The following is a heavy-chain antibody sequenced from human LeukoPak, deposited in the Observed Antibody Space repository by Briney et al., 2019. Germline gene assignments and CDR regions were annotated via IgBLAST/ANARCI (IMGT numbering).Heavy chain of an antibody. D-gene: IGHD6-19*01. V-gene: IGHV3-53*01. Sequence: PGGSLRLSCTVSGFTVSSNSMSWVRQAPGKGLEWVSFIYSDNTHYSDSVKGRFTISRDNSKNTLYLQMNSLRVEDTAVYYCAREFRSGYNSRWFDYWGQGTLVTVSS. CDR2: IYSDNT. J-gene: IGHJ5*01. CDR3: AREFRSGYNSRWFDY. CDR1: GFTVSSNS.